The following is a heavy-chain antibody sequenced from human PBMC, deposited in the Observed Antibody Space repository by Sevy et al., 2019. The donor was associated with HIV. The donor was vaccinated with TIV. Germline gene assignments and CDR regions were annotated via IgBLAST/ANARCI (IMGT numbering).Heavy chain of an antibody. Sequence: GGSLRLSCAASGFSFTNYAISWVRQAPGKGLEWVSVITSDGYSTYYADSVKGRFTISRDNSKNTVFLQMNSLRAEDTAVYDCAKEKHYDNSYAMDVWGQGTTVTVSS. CDR2: ITSDGYST. D-gene: IGHD3-22*01. CDR1: GFSFTNYA. CDR3: AKEKHYDNSYAMDV. V-gene: IGHV3-23*01. J-gene: IGHJ6*02.